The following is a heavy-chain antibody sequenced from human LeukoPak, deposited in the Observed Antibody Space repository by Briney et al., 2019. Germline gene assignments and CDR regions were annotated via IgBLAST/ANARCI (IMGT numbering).Heavy chain of an antibody. J-gene: IGHJ6*03. V-gene: IGHV3-7*01. CDR2: IKQDGSEK. Sequence: GGSLRLPCAASGFTFSSYWMSWVRQAPGKGLEWVANIKQDGSEKYYVDSVKGRFTISRDNAKNSLYLQMNSLRAEDTAVYYCARGITSQNIVLEYYYYYYMDVWGKGTTVTVSS. D-gene: IGHD1-14*01. CDR1: GFTFSSYW. CDR3: ARGITSQNIVLEYYYYYYMDV.